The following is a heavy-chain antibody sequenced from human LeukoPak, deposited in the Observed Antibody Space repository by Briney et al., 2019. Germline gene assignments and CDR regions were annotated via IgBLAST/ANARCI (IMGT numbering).Heavy chain of an antibody. CDR1: GGSISSSSYY. Sequence: PSETLSLTCTVSGGSISSSSYYWGWIRQPPGKGLEWIGSIYYSGSTNYNPSLKSRVTMSVDTSKNQFSLKLSSVTAADTAVYYCARANPTTYSSSWYDRPSNWFDPWGQGTLVTVSS. D-gene: IGHD6-13*01. CDR2: IYYSGST. V-gene: IGHV4-39*07. J-gene: IGHJ5*02. CDR3: ARANPTTYSSSWYDRPSNWFDP.